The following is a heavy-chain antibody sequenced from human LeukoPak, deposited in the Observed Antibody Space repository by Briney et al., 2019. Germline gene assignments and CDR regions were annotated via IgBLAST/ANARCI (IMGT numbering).Heavy chain of an antibody. V-gene: IGHV4-38-2*02. Sequence: SETLSLTCTVSGYSISSGYYWTWIRQPPGKGLEWIGEINHSGSTNYNPSLKSRVTISVDTSKNQFSLNLSAVTAADTAVYYCARRTDTRGYRRFDFWGQGTLVTVSS. CDR3: ARRTDTRGYRRFDF. D-gene: IGHD5-18*01. CDR2: INHSGST. J-gene: IGHJ4*02. CDR1: GYSISSGYY.